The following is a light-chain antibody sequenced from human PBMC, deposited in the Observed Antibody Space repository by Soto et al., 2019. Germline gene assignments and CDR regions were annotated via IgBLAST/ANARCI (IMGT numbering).Light chain of an antibody. V-gene: IGLV2-11*01. Sequence: QSALTQPRSVSGSPGQSVTISCTGTSSDVGGYNYVSWYQQNPGKAPKLMIYDVSKRPSGVPDRFSGSKSGNTASLTISGLQAEDEADYYCSTYAGSYTSLVFGTGTKLTVL. J-gene: IGLJ1*01. CDR1: SSDVGGYNY. CDR2: DVS. CDR3: STYAGSYTSLV.